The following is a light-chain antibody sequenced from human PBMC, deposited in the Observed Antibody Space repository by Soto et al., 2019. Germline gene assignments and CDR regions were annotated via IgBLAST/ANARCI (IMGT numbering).Light chain of an antibody. J-gene: IGLJ1*01. CDR3: CSYAGSYV. V-gene: IGLV2-11*01. Sequence: QSALTQPRSVSGSPGQSVTISCTGTSSDVGGYNYVSWYQQHPGKAPKLMIYAVSKRPSGVPDRFSGSKSGNTASLTISGLHAEDEADYYCCSYAGSYVFGTGTKVTVL. CDR1: SSDVGGYNY. CDR2: AVS.